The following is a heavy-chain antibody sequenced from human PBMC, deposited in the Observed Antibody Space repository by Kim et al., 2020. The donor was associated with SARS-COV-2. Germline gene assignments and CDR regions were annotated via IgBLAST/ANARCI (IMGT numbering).Heavy chain of an antibody. CDR1: GFTFSNAW. D-gene: IGHD1-26*01. J-gene: IGHJ6*02. Sequence: GGSLRLSCAASGFTFSNAWMSWVRQAPGKGLEWVGRIKSKTDGGTTDYAAPVKGRFTISRDDSKNTLYLQMNSLKTEDTAVYYCTTSGSYFSNYYYYYGMDVWGQGTTVTVSS. CDR2: IKSKTDGGTT. V-gene: IGHV3-15*01. CDR3: TTSGSYFSNYYYYYGMDV.